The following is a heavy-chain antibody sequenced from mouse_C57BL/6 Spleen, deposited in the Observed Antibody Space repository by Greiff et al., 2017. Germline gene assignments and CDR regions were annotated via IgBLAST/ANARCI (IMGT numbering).Heavy chain of an antibody. CDR2: IDPGGGGT. Sequence: VQLQESGAELVRPGASVTVSCKASGYTFTDYEMPWVKQTPVHGLEWIGAIDPGGGGTAYNQKFKGKATLTADKSSSTAYMQLRSLTSEDSAVFYCRKSALRLDYWGQGTTVTVSS. CDR1: GYTFTDYE. J-gene: IGHJ4*01. CDR3: RKSALRLDY. V-gene: IGHV1-15*01.